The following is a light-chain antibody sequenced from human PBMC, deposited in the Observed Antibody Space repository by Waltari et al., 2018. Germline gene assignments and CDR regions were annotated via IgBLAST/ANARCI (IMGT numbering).Light chain of an antibody. Sequence: QSAMTQPASVSGYPGQSITVSCTGSSSDIGADNLVSCFQQHPGEVPKLLIYEVSERPSGVSNRFSGSKSGNTASLTVSGLQPEDEAHYYCCSHTTTHSLVFGGGTRVTVL. CDR3: CSHTTTHSLV. CDR1: SSDIGADNL. V-gene: IGLV2-23*02. CDR2: EVS. J-gene: IGLJ2*01.